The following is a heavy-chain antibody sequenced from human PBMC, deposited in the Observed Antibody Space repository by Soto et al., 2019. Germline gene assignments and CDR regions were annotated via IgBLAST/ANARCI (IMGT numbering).Heavy chain of an antibody. Sequence: PSETLSLTCTVSGGSISSSYWSWIRQPPGKGLEWIGYIYYSGSTYYNPSLKSRVTISVDTSKNQFSLKLSSVTAADTAVYYCACIFSGGYGYGFYYYGMDVWGQGTTVTVSS. V-gene: IGHV4-59*04. J-gene: IGHJ6*02. CDR3: ACIFSGGYGYGFYYYGMDV. CDR1: GGSISSSY. D-gene: IGHD5-18*01. CDR2: IYYSGST.